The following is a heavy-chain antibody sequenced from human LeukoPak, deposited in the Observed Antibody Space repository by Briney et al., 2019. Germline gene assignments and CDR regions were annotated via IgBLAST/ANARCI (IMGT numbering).Heavy chain of an antibody. V-gene: IGHV4-59*08. Sequence: SETVSLTCTLSGGFIRTYYWMWVREPPGRAREWRGYIDYSGSTNYNPSLHCRVTISVDTSKNPMSLNLRSVTAAATAVYACERSRPEAGQSIIDYWGQGTQVTVSS. J-gene: IGHJ4*02. D-gene: IGHD6-19*01. CDR1: GGFIRTYY. CDR3: ERSRPEAGQSIIDY. CDR2: IDYSGST.